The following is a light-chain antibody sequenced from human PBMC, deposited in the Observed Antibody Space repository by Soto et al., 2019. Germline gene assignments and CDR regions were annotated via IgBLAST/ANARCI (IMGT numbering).Light chain of an antibody. CDR2: DVS. V-gene: IGLV2-14*01. CDR1: SSDVVGYNY. J-gene: IGLJ1*01. CDR3: SSYTSSSTRLYV. Sequence: QSALTQPASVSGSPGQSITISCTGTSSDVVGYNYVSWYQQHPGKAPKLMIYDVSNRPSGVSNRFSGSKSGNTASLTISGLQAEDEADYYCSSYTSSSTRLYVFGIGTKVTVL.